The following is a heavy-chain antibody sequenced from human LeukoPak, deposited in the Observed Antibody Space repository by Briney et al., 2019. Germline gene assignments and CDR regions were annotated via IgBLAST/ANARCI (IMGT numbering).Heavy chain of an antibody. Sequence: ASVKVSCKASGYTFTSYDINWVRQATGQGLEWMGWMNPNSGNTGYAQKFQGRVTMTRYTSISTAYMELSSLRSEDTAVYYCARGIRAVLRYFDWSNRNDPWGQGTLVTVSS. CDR3: ARGIRAVLRYFDWSNRNDP. CDR1: GYTFTSYD. CDR2: MNPNSGNT. V-gene: IGHV1-8*01. J-gene: IGHJ5*02. D-gene: IGHD3-9*01.